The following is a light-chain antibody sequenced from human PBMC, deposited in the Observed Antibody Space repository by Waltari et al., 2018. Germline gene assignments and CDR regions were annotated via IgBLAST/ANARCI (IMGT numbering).Light chain of an antibody. J-gene: IGKJ1*01. CDR3: QQYNDWPQT. Sequence: EIVMTQSPATLSVSPGERATLSCRASQTVIINLAWYQQKPGQAPRVLIDGAATRATGIPARFSGSGSGTEFTLTISSLQSEDFAVYFCQQYNDWPQTFGQGTKVEIK. CDR2: GAA. V-gene: IGKV3-15*01. CDR1: QTVIIN.